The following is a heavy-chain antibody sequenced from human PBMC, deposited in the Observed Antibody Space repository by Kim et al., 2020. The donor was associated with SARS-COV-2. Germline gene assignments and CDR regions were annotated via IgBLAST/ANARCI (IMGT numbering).Heavy chain of an antibody. Sequence: GGSLRLSCAASGFTFSSYWMSWVRQAPGKGLEWVANIKQDGREKYYVDSVKGRFTISRDNAKNSLYLQMNSLRAEDTAVYYCASLYGSGSWGYFDYWGQGTLVTVSS. CDR3: ASLYGSGSWGYFDY. V-gene: IGHV3-7*03. CDR2: IKQDGREK. J-gene: IGHJ4*02. D-gene: IGHD3-10*01. CDR1: GFTFSSYW.